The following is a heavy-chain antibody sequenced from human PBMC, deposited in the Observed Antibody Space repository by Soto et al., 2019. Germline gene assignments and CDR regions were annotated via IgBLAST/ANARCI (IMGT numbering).Heavy chain of an antibody. CDR3: ARGCSGGSCYSTSYYGMDV. Sequence: QVQLVESGGGVVQPGRSLRLSCAASGFTFSSYGMHWVRQAPGKGLEWVAVIWYDGSNKYYADSVKGRFTISRDNSKNPLYLQLNSLGAEDTAVYYCARGCSGGSCYSTSYYGMDVWGQGTTVTVSS. V-gene: IGHV3-33*01. CDR1: GFTFSSYG. CDR2: IWYDGSNK. D-gene: IGHD2-15*01. J-gene: IGHJ6*02.